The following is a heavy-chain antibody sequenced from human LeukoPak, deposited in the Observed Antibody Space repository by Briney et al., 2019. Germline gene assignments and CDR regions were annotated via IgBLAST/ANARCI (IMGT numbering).Heavy chain of an antibody. V-gene: IGHV1-69*01. CDR2: IIPIFGTA. Sequence: ASVKVSCKASGGTFSSYAISWVRQAPGQGLEWMGGIIPIFGTANYAQKFQGRVTITADESTSTAYMELSSLRSEDTAVYYCARDYPDRYNWNYREGYYGMDVWGQGTTVTVSS. CDR1: GGTFSSYA. J-gene: IGHJ6*02. D-gene: IGHD1-7*01. CDR3: ARDYPDRYNWNYREGYYGMDV.